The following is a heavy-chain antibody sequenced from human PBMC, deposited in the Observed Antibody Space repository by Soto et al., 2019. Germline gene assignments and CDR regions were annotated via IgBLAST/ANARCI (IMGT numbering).Heavy chain of an antibody. Sequence: ASETLSLTCTVSGGSISSSSYYWGWIRQPPGKGLEWIGSIYYSGSTYYNPSLKSRVTISVDTSKNQFSLKLSSVTAADTAVYYCARHGGKNRGDGRNWFDPWGQGTLVTVSS. CDR1: GGSISSSSYY. J-gene: IGHJ5*02. CDR3: ARHGGKNRGDGRNWFDP. CDR2: IYYSGST. V-gene: IGHV4-39*01. D-gene: IGHD3-10*01.